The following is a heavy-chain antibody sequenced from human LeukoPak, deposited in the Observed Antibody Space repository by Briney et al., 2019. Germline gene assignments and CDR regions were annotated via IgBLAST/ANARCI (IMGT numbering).Heavy chain of an antibody. D-gene: IGHD6-13*01. Sequence: SETLSLTCTVSGGSISGYYWSWIRQPAGKGLEWIGRIYPSGSTNYNPSLKSRVTMSVDTSKKQVSLKLSSVTAADTAVYYCARGPDSSSRRMDVWGQGATVTVSS. CDR1: GGSISGYY. CDR2: IYPSGST. J-gene: IGHJ6*02. V-gene: IGHV4-4*07. CDR3: ARGPDSSSRRMDV.